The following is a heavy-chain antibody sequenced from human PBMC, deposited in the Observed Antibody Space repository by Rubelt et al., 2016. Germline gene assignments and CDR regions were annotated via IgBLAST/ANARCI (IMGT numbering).Heavy chain of an antibody. V-gene: IGHV3-30*03. J-gene: IGHJ4*02. CDR1: GFIFSNYA. CDR2: VSYDESDK. CDR3: VRHCSTTNCFPY. Sequence: QVQLVESGGGVVQSGGSLRLSCAGSGFIFSNYAMHWVRQAPGKGLEWVAVVSYDESDKNYADSVQGRFTISRDNARNSLYLQMNGLRAEDTALYYCVRHCSTTNCFPYWGRGTLVTVSS. D-gene: IGHD2-2*01.